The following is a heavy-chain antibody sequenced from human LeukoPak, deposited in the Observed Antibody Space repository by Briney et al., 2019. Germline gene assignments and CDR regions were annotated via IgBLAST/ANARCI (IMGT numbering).Heavy chain of an antibody. Sequence: ASVKVSCKTSGYTFTSYDLNWVRQAPGKGLEWMGGFDPEDGETIYAQKFQGRVTMTEDTSTDTAYMELSSLRSEDTAVYYCATVGSIAVAGLFDYWGQGTLVTVSS. V-gene: IGHV1-24*01. CDR1: GYTFTSYD. D-gene: IGHD6-19*01. CDR3: ATVGSIAVAGLFDY. CDR2: FDPEDGET. J-gene: IGHJ4*02.